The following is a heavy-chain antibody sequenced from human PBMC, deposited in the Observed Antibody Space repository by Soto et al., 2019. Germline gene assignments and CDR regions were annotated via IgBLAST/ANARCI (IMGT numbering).Heavy chain of an antibody. CDR1: GGSISSGGNY. J-gene: IGHJ4*02. CDR2: IYYSGSTYYN. Sequence: QVQLQESGPGLVKPSQTLSITCTVSGGSISSGGNYRSRIRQHPGKGLEWIGYIYYSGSTYYNYYNPSLKSRVTISVDTSKNQFSLKLSSVTAADTAVYYCARTPLLWGQGTLVTVSS. CDR3: ARTPLL. V-gene: IGHV4-31*03. D-gene: IGHD1-26*01.